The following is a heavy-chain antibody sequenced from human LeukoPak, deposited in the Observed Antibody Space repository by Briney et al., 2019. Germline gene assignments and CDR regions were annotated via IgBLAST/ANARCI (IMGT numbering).Heavy chain of an antibody. CDR2: ISYDGSNK. V-gene: IGHV3-30*04. CDR3: AKSTKRATTVTATYYFDN. D-gene: IGHD4-17*01. Sequence: GGSLRLSCAASGFTFSSYAMHWVRQAPGKGLEWVAVISYDGSNKYYADSVKGRFTISRDNSKNTLYLQMNSLRAEDTAVYYCAKSTKRATTVTATYYFDNWGQGTLVTVSS. CDR1: GFTFSSYA. J-gene: IGHJ4*02.